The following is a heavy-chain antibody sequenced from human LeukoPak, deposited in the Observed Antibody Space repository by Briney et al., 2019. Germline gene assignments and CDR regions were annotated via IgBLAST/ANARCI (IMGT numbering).Heavy chain of an antibody. CDR3: AKRSLQRYYYDSSGPFDY. Sequence: PGGSLRLSCAPSGFTFSSYAMSWARQAPGKGLEWVSPISGSGGSTYYADSVKGRFTISRDNSKNTLYLQMNSLRAEDTAVYYCAKRSLQRYYYDSSGPFDYWGQGTLVTVSS. CDR2: ISGSGGST. J-gene: IGHJ4*02. D-gene: IGHD3-22*01. V-gene: IGHV3-23*01. CDR1: GFTFSSYA.